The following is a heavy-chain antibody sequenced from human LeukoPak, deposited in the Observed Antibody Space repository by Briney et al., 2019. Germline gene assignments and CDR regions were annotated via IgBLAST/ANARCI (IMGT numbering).Heavy chain of an antibody. J-gene: IGHJ1*01. Sequence: GGSLRLSCAASGFTFSSYSMNWVRQAPGKGLEWVSYISSSSSTIYYADSVKGRFTISRDNAKNSLYLQMNSLRAEDTAVYYCASCPLAARPRKYFQHWGQGTLVTVSS. D-gene: IGHD6-6*01. CDR3: ASCPLAARPRKYFQH. CDR1: GFTFSSYS. CDR2: ISSSSSTI. V-gene: IGHV3-48*01.